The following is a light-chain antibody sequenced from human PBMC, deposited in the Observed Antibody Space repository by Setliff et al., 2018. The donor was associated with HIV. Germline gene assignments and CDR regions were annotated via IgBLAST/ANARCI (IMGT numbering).Light chain of an antibody. V-gene: IGLV1-40*03. Sequence: QSALTQPPSVSGAPGQRVTISCTGSSSNIGAGWDVNWYQQSPGAAPKLLIYDNNDRPSGVPDRFSGSKSGASASLAITGLQTEDEADYYCQSYDSNLSAYGFGGGTKVTVL. CDR3: QSYDSNLSAYG. CDR1: SSNIGAGWD. CDR2: DNN. J-gene: IGLJ1*01.